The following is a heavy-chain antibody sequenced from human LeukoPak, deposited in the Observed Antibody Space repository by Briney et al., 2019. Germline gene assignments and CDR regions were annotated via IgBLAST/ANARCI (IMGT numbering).Heavy chain of an antibody. V-gene: IGHV3-23*01. D-gene: IGHD3-10*01. CDR1: GLVFDNFA. CDR3: ATQLLWFGESVEEGY. CDR2: ISSSGSST. J-gene: IGHJ4*02. Sequence: GGSLRLSCAASGLVFDNFAMSWVRQAPGKGLVWVSTISSSGSSTYYADSVKGRFTVSRDNSKHTLDRQMNSLGVEDTAVYYCATQLLWFGESVEEGYWGQGTLVTVSS.